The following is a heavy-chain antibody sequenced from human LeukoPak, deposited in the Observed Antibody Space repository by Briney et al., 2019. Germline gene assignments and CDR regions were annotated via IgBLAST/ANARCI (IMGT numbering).Heavy chain of an antibody. J-gene: IGHJ4*02. Sequence: SVKVSCKASGGTFSSYAISWVRQAPGQGLEWMGRIIPILGIANYAQKFQGRVTITADKSTSTAYMELSSLRSEDTAVYYCARVGVGYYYDSSGYFDYWGQGTLVTISS. CDR1: GGTFSSYA. CDR3: ARVGVGYYYDSSGYFDY. D-gene: IGHD3-22*01. CDR2: IIPILGIA. V-gene: IGHV1-69*04.